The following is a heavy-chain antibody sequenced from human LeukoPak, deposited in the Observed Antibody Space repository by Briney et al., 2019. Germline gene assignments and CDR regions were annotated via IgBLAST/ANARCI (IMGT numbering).Heavy chain of an antibody. CDR2: INHSGST. CDR3: ARVVITMVRGVIITSAFDI. D-gene: IGHD3-10*01. V-gene: IGHV4-34*01. Sequence: SETLSLTCAVYGGSFSGYYWSWIRQPPGKGLEWIGEINHSGSTNYNPSLKSRVTISVDTSKNQFSLKLSSVTAADTAVYYCARVVITMVRGVIITSAFDIWGQGTMVTGSS. J-gene: IGHJ3*02. CDR1: GGSFSGYY.